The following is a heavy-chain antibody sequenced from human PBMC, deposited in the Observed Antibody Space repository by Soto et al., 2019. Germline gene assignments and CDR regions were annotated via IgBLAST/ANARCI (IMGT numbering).Heavy chain of an antibody. J-gene: IGHJ5*02. CDR1: GDSVSSNSAA. D-gene: IGHD6-13*01. CDR2: TYYGSKWYN. V-gene: IGHV6-1*01. Sequence: SQTLSLTCAISGDSVSSNSAAWNWIRQSPSRGLEWLGRTYYGSKWYNDYAVSVKSRITINPDTSKNQFSLQLNSVTPEDTAVYYCARGAPGIAAAGRGNWFDPWGQGTLVTVSS. CDR3: ARGAPGIAAAGRGNWFDP.